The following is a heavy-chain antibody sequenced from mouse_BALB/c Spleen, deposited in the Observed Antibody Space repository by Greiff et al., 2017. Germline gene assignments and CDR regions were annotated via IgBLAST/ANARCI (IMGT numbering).Heavy chain of an antibody. J-gene: IGHJ4*01. CDR3: ARNDWYDYYAMDY. Sequence: VQLQQPGAELVKPGTSVKLSCKASGYNFTSYWINWVKLRPGQGLEWIGDIYPGSGSTNYNEKFKSKATLTVDTSSSTAYMQLSSLASEDSALYYCARNDWYDYYAMDYWGQGTSVTVSS. V-gene: IGHV1-55*01. CDR1: GYNFTSYW. CDR2: IYPGSGST. D-gene: IGHD2-14*01.